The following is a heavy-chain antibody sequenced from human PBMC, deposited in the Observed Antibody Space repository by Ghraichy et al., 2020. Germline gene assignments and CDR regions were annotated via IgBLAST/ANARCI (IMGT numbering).Heavy chain of an antibody. CDR1: GGSISSSSYY. CDR3: ARLMIEMATIGVDY. V-gene: IGHV4-39*01. D-gene: IGHD5-24*01. Sequence: SETLSLTCTVSGGSISSSSYYWGWIRQPPGKGLEWIGSIYYSGSTYYNPSLKSRVTISVDTSKNQFSLKLSSVTAADTAVYYCARLMIEMATIGVDYWGQGTLVTVSS. CDR2: IYYSGST. J-gene: IGHJ4*02.